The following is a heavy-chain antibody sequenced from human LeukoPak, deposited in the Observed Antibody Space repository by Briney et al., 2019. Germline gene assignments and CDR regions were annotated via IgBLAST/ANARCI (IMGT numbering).Heavy chain of an antibody. CDR3: ARDNGWQDY. D-gene: IGHD2-15*01. CDR1: VYTFTGYY. V-gene: IGHV1-2*02. Sequence: ASVTVSFKASVYTFTGYYMHWVRQAPGQGLEWMGWINPNSGGTNYAQKFQARVTMTSDTSISTAYLELSRLRSDDTAVYYCARDNGWQDYWGQGTLVTVSS. J-gene: IGHJ4*02. CDR2: INPNSGGT.